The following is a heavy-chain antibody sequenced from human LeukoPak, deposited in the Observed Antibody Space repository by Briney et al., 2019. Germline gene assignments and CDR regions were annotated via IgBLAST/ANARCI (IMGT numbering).Heavy chain of an antibody. CDR2: IYYSGYT. CDR1: GGSISSYY. D-gene: IGHD3-16*01. CDR3: ARETSQKGAHFMDV. Sequence: SETLSLTCTVSGGSISSYYWSWIRQPSGKGLKWNGNIYYSGYTTYSPSLRSRVTISVDTSKNQFSLKLSSVTAADTAVYYCARETSQKGAHFMDVWGKGTTNTISS. V-gene: IGHV4-59*01. J-gene: IGHJ6*03.